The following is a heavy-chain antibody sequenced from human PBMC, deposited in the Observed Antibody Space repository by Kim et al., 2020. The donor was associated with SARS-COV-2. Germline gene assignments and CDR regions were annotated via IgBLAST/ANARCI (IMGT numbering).Heavy chain of an antibody. V-gene: IGHV4-59*01. Sequence: SETLSLTCTVSGGSISSYYWSWIRQPPGKGLEWIGYIYYSGSTNYNPSLKSRVTISVDTSKNQFSLKLSSVTAADTAVYYCARGPPAAGRVWGQGTLVTVSS. CDR1: GGSISSYY. D-gene: IGHD6-13*01. J-gene: IGHJ4*02. CDR2: IYYSGST. CDR3: ARGPPAAGRV.